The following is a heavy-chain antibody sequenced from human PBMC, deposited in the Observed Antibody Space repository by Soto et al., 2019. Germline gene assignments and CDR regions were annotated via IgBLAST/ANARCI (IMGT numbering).Heavy chain of an antibody. CDR2: IHYDGRT. J-gene: IGHJ4*02. V-gene: IGHV4-39*01. CDR1: GGSISTNSHY. Sequence: QLQLQESGPGLVKPSETLSLTCTVSGGSISTNSHYWAWIRQPPGKGREWIARIHYDGRTYNIPPPKRRFTVFLATSRTRLPPGLLAVTASDAAIYYCARHLGNYGDWAFDHWGQGSLVTISS. CDR3: ARHLGNYGDWAFDH. D-gene: IGHD4-17*01.